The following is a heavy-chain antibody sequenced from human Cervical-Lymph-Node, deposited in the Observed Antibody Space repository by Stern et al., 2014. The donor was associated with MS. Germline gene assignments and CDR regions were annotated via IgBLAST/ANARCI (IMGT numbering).Heavy chain of an antibody. CDR1: GDSISSYTHY. CDR3: AKHACTGAACPFDL. D-gene: IGHD2-8*02. Sequence: QVQLQESGPGLVKPSETLSLTCAVSGDSISSYTHYWAWIRQPPGKGLEWIGSVYHSGATYYNPSLKSPVTISVDTSKNHFPLGLNSVTAADTAVYYCAKHACTGAACPFDLWGQGTLVTVSS. CDR2: VYHSGAT. J-gene: IGHJ4*02. V-gene: IGHV4-39*01.